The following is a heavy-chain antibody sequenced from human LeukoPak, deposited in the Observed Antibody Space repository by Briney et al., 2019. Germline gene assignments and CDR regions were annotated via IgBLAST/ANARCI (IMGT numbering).Heavy chain of an antibody. CDR3: TRVGYIDEGIDY. J-gene: IGHJ4*02. Sequence: GGSLRLSCAASGFTFSSYWMNWVRQAPGKGPEWVANMKQDGSEKYYVDSVKGRFTISRDNAKNSLYLQMNSLRAEDTAIYYCTRVGYIDEGIDYWGQGTLVTVSS. CDR1: GFTFSSYW. D-gene: IGHD5-24*01. V-gene: IGHV3-7*04. CDR2: MKQDGSEK.